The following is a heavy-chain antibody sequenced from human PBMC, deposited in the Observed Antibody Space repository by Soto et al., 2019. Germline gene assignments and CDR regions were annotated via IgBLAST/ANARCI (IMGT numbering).Heavy chain of an antibody. Sequence: EVQLVESGGGLVKPGGSLRLSCAASGFTFSNAWMSWVRQAPGKGLEWVGRIKSKTDGGTTDYAAPGKGRFTISRDDSKNTLYLQMNSLKTEDTAVYYCTTDDKRDGIDYWGQGTLVTVSS. J-gene: IGHJ4*02. D-gene: IGHD2-21*02. CDR2: IKSKTDGGTT. V-gene: IGHV3-15*01. CDR3: TTDDKRDGIDY. CDR1: GFTFSNAW.